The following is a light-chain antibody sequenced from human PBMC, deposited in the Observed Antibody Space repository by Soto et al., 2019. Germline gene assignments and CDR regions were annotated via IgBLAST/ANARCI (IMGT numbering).Light chain of an antibody. CDR3: HQYGSSPPT. V-gene: IGKV3-20*01. CDR1: RSVTNNY. CDR2: GAS. Sequence: EIVLTQSPGTLSLSPGERATLSCRASRSVTNNYVAWYQRKPVQAPRLLMYGASSRATDSPGRFSGTGSGTDFSLTITRLEPEYFAVYYCHQYGSSPPTFGQGTKVEI. J-gene: IGKJ1*01.